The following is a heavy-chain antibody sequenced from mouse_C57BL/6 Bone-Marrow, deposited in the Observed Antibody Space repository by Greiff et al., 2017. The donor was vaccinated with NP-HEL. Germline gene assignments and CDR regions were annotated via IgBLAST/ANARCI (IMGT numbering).Heavy chain of an antibody. V-gene: IGHV14-2*01. D-gene: IGHD2-4*01. CDR2: IDPEDGET. Sequence: VQLQQSGAELVKPGASVKLSCTASGFNIKDYYMHWVKQRTEQGLEWIGRIDPEDGETKYAPKFRGKATITADTSSNTAYLQLSSLTSEDTAVYYCARRDDYDLYYAMDYWGQGTSVTVSS. J-gene: IGHJ4*01. CDR3: ARRDDYDLYYAMDY. CDR1: GFNIKDYY.